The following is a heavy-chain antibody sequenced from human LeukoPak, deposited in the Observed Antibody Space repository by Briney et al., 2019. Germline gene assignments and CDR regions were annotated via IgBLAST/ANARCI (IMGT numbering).Heavy chain of an antibody. CDR1: GYTFTSYD. J-gene: IGHJ6*02. V-gene: IGHV1-8*01. CDR3: ARGSFWSVNDGMDV. D-gene: IGHD3-3*01. Sequence: ASVKVSCKASGYTFTSYDINRVRQATGQGLEWMGWMNPKSGNTGYAQKFQGRVTMTRNTPISTAYMELGSLRSEDTAVYYCARGSFWSVNDGMDVWGQGTTVTVSS. CDR2: MNPKSGNT.